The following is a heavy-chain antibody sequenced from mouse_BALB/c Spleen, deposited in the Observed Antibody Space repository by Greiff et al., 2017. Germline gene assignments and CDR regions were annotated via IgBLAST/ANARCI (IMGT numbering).Heavy chain of an antibody. CDR2: INPSTGYT. D-gene: IGHD1-1*01. Sequence: VQLQQSGAELAKPGASVKMSCKASGYTFTSYWMHWVKQRPGQGLEWIGYINPSTGYTEYNQKFKDKATLTADKSSGTAYMQLSSLTSEDSAVYYCARYYYGSSPGFAYWGQGTLVTVSA. J-gene: IGHJ3*01. CDR1: GYTFTSYW. CDR3: ARYYYGSSPGFAY. V-gene: IGHV1-7*01.